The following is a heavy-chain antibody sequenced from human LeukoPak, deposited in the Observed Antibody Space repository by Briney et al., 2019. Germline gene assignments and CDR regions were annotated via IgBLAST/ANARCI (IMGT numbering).Heavy chain of an antibody. CDR2: ISAYNGNT. CDR3: ARDGDCSSTSCYYPPDY. J-gene: IGHJ4*02. V-gene: IGHV1-18*01. CDR1: GYTFTSYG. Sequence: ASVKVSCKASGYTFTSYGISWVRQAPGQGLEWMGWISAYNGNTNYAQKLQGRVTMTTDTSTSTAYMKLRSLRSDDTAVYYCARDGDCSSTSCYYPPDYWGQGTLVTVSS. D-gene: IGHD2-2*01.